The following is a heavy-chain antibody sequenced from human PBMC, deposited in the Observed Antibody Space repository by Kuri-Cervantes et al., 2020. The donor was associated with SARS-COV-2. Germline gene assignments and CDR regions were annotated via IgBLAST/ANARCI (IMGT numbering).Heavy chain of an antibody. D-gene: IGHD3-3*01. Sequence: SETLSLTCTVSGGSISSYYWSWIRQPPGKGLEWIGYIYYSGSTNYNPSLKSRVTISVDTSKNQFSLKLSSVTAADTAVYYCARWSSWSGSIDYWGQGTLVTVSS. CDR3: ARWSSWSGSIDY. CDR2: IYYSGST. J-gene: IGHJ4*02. V-gene: IGHV4-59*01. CDR1: GGSISSYY.